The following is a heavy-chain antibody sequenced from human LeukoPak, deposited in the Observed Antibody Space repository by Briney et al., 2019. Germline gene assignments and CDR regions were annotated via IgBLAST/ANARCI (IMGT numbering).Heavy chain of an antibody. J-gene: IGHJ6*03. V-gene: IGHV3-30*04. CDR1: GFTFSSYA. D-gene: IGHD3-10*01. CDR3: ARVSPQDYGSGSYPYYYYYYYMDV. Sequence: GGSLRLSCAASGFTFSSYAMHWVRQAPGKGLEWVTVISYDGSNKYYADSVKGRFTISRDNAKNSLYLQMNSLRAEDTAVYYCARVSPQDYGSGSYPYYYYYYYMDVWGKGTTVTVSS. CDR2: ISYDGSNK.